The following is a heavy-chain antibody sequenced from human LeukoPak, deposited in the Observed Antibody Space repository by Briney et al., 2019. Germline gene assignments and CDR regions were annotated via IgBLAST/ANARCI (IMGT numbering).Heavy chain of an antibody. CDR2: INHSGST. V-gene: IGHV4-34*01. D-gene: IGHD1-1*01. J-gene: IGHJ4*02. CDR3: ASSRRPALDY. Sequence: SETLSLTCAVYGGSFSGYYWSWIRQPPGKGLEWIGEINHSGSTNYNSSLKSRVTISVDTSKNQFSLKLSSVTAADTAVYYCASSRRPALDYWGQGTLVTVSS. CDR1: GGSFSGYY.